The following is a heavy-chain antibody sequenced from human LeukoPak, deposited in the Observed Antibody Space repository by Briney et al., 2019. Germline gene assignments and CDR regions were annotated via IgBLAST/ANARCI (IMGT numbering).Heavy chain of an antibody. CDR1: GGSISSSSYY. CDR3: AKYSSCIDY. D-gene: IGHD6-6*01. J-gene: IGHJ4*02. V-gene: IGHV4-39*01. CDR2: IYYSGST. Sequence: PSETLSLTCTVSGGSISSSSYYWGWIRQPPGKGLEWIGSIYYSGSTYYNPSLKSRVTISVDTSKNQFSLKLSSVTAADTAVYYCAKYSSCIDYWGQGTLVTVSS.